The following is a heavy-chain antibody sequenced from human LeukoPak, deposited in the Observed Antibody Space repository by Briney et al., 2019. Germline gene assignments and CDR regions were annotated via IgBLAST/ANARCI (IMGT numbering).Heavy chain of an antibody. J-gene: IGHJ4*02. CDR2: INPSGGST. D-gene: IGHD3-16*01. Sequence: ASVKVSCKASGYTFTSYYMHWVRQAPGQGLEWMGIINPSGGSTSYAQKFQGRVTMTRYTSTSTVYMELSSLRSEDTVVYYCARELGALYYFDSWGQGTLVTVSS. CDR3: ARELGALYYFDS. CDR1: GYTFTSYY. V-gene: IGHV1-46*01.